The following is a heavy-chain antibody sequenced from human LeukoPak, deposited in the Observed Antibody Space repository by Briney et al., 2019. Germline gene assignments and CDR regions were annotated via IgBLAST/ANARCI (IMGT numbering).Heavy chain of an antibody. Sequence: PGGSLRLSCAASGFTFSSYAMSWVRHAPGKGLEGVLAISGSGGSTYYADSVKGRFTISRDTSKNTLYLQMNSLRAEDTAVYYCAGLSTYSYDSSGDYWGQGTLVTVSS. D-gene: IGHD3-22*01. J-gene: IGHJ4*02. V-gene: IGHV3-23*01. CDR3: AGLSTYSYDSSGDY. CDR1: GFTFSSYA. CDR2: ISGSGGST.